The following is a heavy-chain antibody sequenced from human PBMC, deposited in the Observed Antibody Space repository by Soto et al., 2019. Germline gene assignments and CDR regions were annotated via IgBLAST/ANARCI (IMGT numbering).Heavy chain of an antibody. Sequence: QVHLVQSGTEVKKPGSSVKVSCKTSGDTFSNQAISWVRQAPGQGLEWMGGIIPLFDSASYAERSHDRVTITADKFTNTAYLELRSLTSEDTAIYYCAASTLQSGVSGYFQLDHWGQGTLVTVSS. D-gene: IGHD3-22*01. J-gene: IGHJ4*02. CDR3: AASTLQSGVSGYFQLDH. CDR1: GDTFSNQA. CDR2: IIPLFDSA. V-gene: IGHV1-69*06.